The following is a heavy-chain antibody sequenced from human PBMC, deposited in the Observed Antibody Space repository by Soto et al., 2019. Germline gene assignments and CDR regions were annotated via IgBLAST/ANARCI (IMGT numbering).Heavy chain of an antibody. Sequence: QLQLQESGPGLVKPSETLSLTCTVAGGSISSSSYYWGWIRQPPGKGLEWIGSICYSGSTYYNPSLTSRVTISVDTSKNQFSLGLSSVTAADTAVYYCARLGYCSGGSCYSGYWYFALWGRGTLFAVSS. CDR2: ICYSGST. CDR1: GGSISSSSYY. J-gene: IGHJ2*01. V-gene: IGHV4-39*01. D-gene: IGHD2-15*01. CDR3: ARLGYCSGGSCYSGYWYFAL.